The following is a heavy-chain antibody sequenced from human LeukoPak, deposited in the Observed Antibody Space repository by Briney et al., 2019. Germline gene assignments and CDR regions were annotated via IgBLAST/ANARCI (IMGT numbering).Heavy chain of an antibody. Sequence: SETLSLTCAVYGGSFSGYYWSWIRQPPGKGLEWIGEINHSGSTNYNPSLKSRVTISVDTSKNQFSLKLSSVTAADTAVYYCARGPGLLWFGELFRYYYYYYMDVWGKGTTVTVSS. J-gene: IGHJ6*03. CDR3: ARGPGLLWFGELFRYYYYYYMDV. CDR2: INHSGST. D-gene: IGHD3-10*01. V-gene: IGHV4-34*01. CDR1: GGSFSGYY.